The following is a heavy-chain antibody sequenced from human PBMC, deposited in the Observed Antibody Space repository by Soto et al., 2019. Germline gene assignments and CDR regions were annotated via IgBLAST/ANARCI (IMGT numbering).Heavy chain of an antibody. V-gene: IGHV1-69*12. CDR1: GGTFSSYA. J-gene: IGHJ6*02. D-gene: IGHD4-4*01. CDR3: ARGNVVTTLASDYYYYYGMDV. CDR2: IIPIFGTA. Sequence: QVQLVQSGAEVKKPGSSVKVSCKASGGTFSSYAISWVRQAPGQGLEWMGGIIPIFGTANYAQKFQGRVTITADESTSTAYMELSSPRSEDTAVYYCARGNVVTTLASDYYYYYGMDVWGQGTTVTVSS.